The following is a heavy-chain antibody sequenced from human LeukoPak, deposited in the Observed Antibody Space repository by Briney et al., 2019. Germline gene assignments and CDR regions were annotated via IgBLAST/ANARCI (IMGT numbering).Heavy chain of an antibody. Sequence: PSETLSLTCTVSGGSISSSNYYWGWIRQPPGKGLEWIASIYYSGSPYYNPSLKSRVTISVDTSKNQFSLKLSSVTAADTAVYYCARIPQDYYFYSGMDVWGQGTTVTVSS. CDR3: ARIPQDYYFYSGMDV. CDR2: IYYSGSP. J-gene: IGHJ6*02. CDR1: GGSISSSNYY. V-gene: IGHV4-39*07.